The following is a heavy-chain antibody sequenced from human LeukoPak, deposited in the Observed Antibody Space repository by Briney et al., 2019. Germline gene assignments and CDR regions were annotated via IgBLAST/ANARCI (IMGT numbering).Heavy chain of an antibody. CDR1: GGSISSYY. CDR2: IYTSGGT. D-gene: IGHD2-15*01. J-gene: IGHJ4*02. Sequence: PSETLSLTCTVSGGSISSYYWSWIRQPAGKGLEWIGHIYTSGGTNYNPSLKSRVTMSVDTSKNQFSLKLSSVTAADTAVYYCARENYCSGGSCYGYFDYWGQGTLVTVSS. V-gene: IGHV4-4*07. CDR3: ARENYCSGGSCYGYFDY.